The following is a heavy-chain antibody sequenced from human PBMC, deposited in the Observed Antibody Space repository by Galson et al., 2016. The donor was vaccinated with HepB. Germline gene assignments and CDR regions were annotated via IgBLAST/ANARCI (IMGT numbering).Heavy chain of an antibody. V-gene: IGHV3-33*01. CDR2: IWSNGNNK. Sequence: LRLSCAASGFTLTNCGMHWVRQAPGKGLEWVVDIWSNGNNKYYADSVRGRFSVSRDQAKNTLYMQMNSLRAEDTAVYYCARGDRHSSSWWGFDYWGQGTLVTVSS. D-gene: IGHD6-13*01. J-gene: IGHJ4*02. CDR3: ARGDRHSSSWWGFDY. CDR1: GFTLTNCG.